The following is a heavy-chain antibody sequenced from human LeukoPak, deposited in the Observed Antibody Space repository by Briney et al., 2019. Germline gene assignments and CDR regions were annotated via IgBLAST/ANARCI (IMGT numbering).Heavy chain of an antibody. CDR2: IYYSGST. Sequence: NSSETLSLTCTVSGGSISSSSYYWGWIRQPPGKGREWFGSIYYSGSTYYNPSLKSRVTISVDTSKNQFSLKLSSVTAADTAVYFCARVGYSYVINDWSRTGLGAYPTKYYYHMDVWGKGTTVTVSS. CDR3: ARVGYSYVINDWSRTGLGAYPTKYYYHMDV. J-gene: IGHJ6*03. CDR1: GGSISSSSYY. D-gene: IGHD5-18*01. V-gene: IGHV4-39*07.